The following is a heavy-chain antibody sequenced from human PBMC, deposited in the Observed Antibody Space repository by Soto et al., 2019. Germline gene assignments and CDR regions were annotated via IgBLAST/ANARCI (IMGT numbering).Heavy chain of an antibody. D-gene: IGHD1-7*01. V-gene: IGHV4-30-4*01. CDR1: GGSISSGDDY. CDR2: IYYSGST. Sequence: QVQLQESGPGLVKPSQTLSLTCTVSGGSISSGDDYWSWIRQPLGKGLEWFGYIYYSGSTYYNPPLKSRVTISVDTSKNQFSLKLSSVTAADTAVYYCARDVRGGTTFGYWGQGTLVTVSS. J-gene: IGHJ4*02. CDR3: ARDVRGGTTFGY.